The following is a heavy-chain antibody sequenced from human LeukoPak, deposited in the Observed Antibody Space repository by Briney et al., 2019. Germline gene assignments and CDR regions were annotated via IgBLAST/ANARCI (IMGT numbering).Heavy chain of an antibody. D-gene: IGHD2-21*02. CDR1: GGTFSSYA. J-gene: IGHJ3*02. CDR3: ARGGGAYCGGDCYNQGDAFDI. Sequence: SVKVSCKASGGTFSSYAISWVRQAPGQGLEWMGGIIPIFGTANYAQKFQGRVTITTDESTSTAYMELSSLRSEDTAVYYCARGGGAYCGGDCYNQGDAFDIWGQGAMVTVSS. V-gene: IGHV1-69*05. CDR2: IIPIFGTA.